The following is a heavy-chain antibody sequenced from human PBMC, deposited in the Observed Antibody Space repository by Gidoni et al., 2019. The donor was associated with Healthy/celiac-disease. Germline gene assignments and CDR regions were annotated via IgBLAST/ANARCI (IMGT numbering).Heavy chain of an antibody. D-gene: IGHD6-6*01. CDR3: AKDRGSSSSWFDP. J-gene: IGHJ5*02. CDR2: ISSNGGST. Sequence: VQLLEFGGGLVQPGWFLRLPRAASGFALSSYDMSWVRRAPGQVLEWVSAISSNGGSTYYADSVKSRFTISRDNSKNTLYLQMNSLRAEDTAVYYCAKDRGSSSSWFDPWGQGTLVTVSS. CDR1: GFALSSYD. V-gene: IGHV3-23*01.